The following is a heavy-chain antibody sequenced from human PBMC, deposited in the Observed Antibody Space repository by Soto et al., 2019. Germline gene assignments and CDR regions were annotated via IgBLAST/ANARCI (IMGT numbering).Heavy chain of an antibody. J-gene: IGHJ4*02. CDR3: ARSSTSANYFDY. D-gene: IGHD2-2*01. V-gene: IGHV4-59*12. CDR2: IYYSGST. Sequence: SETLSLSCTVSGGSISSYYWSWIRQPPGKGLEWIGYIYYSGSTYYNPSLKSRVTISVDTSKNQFSLKLSSVTAADTAVYYCARSSTSANYFDYWGQGTLVTVSS. CDR1: GGSISSYY.